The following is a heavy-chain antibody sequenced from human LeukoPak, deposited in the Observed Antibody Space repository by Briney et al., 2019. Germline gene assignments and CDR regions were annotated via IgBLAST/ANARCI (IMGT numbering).Heavy chain of an antibody. V-gene: IGHV3-30-3*02. CDR3: AKPKIVAAGTPGYFDY. D-gene: IGHD6-13*01. CDR2: ISYDGSNK. Sequence: GGSLRLSCAASGFTFSSYGMHWVRQAPGKGLQWVVVISYDGSNKYYADSVKGRFTISRDLSKNTLYLQMSSLRAEDTAVYYCAKPKIVAAGTPGYFDYWGQGTLVTVSS. J-gene: IGHJ4*02. CDR1: GFTFSSYG.